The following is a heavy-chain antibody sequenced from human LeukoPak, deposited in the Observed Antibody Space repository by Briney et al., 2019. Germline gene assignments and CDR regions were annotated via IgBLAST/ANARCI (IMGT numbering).Heavy chain of an antibody. Sequence: GGSLRLSCAASGFTFSSYEMNWVRQAPGKGLEWVAVIWYDGSNKYYADSVKGRFTISRDNSKNTLYLQMNSLRAEDTAVYYCAREMVRGVILDYWGQGTLVTVSS. J-gene: IGHJ4*02. CDR1: GFTFSSYE. V-gene: IGHV3-33*08. CDR3: AREMVRGVILDY. D-gene: IGHD3-10*01. CDR2: IWYDGSNK.